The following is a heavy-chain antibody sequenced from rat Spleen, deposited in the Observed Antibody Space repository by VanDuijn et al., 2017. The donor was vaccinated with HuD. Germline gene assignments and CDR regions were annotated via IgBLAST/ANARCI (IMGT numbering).Heavy chain of an antibody. V-gene: IGHV5-29*01. CDR2: ISYDGSST. CDR1: GFTFSNYG. J-gene: IGHJ3*01. D-gene: IGHD1-1*01. CDR3: ARRTVGFAY. Sequence: EVQLVESGGGLVQPGRSLKLSCAASGFTFSNYGLAWVRQAPKKGLEWVATISYDGSSTYYRDSVRGRFTISSDDAKTTLYLQMDTLRSEDTATYYCARRTVGFAYWGQGTLVTVSS.